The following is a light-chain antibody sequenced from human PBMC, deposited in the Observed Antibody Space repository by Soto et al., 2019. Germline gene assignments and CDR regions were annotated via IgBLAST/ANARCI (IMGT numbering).Light chain of an antibody. V-gene: IGLV2-14*01. CDR2: DVS. Sequence: QSALTQPASVSGSPGQSITISCTGTSSDVGAYKYVSWYQQHPGKAPRLMMYDVSNRPSGVSTRFSGSKSGNTASLTISGRQAEDEADYSCTSYSFSSYLRYVFGTGTKLTVL. CDR3: TSYSFSSYLRYV. J-gene: IGLJ1*01. CDR1: SSDVGAYKY.